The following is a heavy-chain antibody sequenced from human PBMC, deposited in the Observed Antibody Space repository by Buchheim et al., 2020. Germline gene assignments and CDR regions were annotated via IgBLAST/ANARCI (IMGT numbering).Heavy chain of an antibody. D-gene: IGHD3-9*01. J-gene: IGHJ4*02. CDR2: INHSGST. CDR3: ARGHSTLYYDILTGYYV. CDR1: GGSFSGYY. V-gene: IGHV4-34*01. Sequence: QVQLQQWGAGLLKPSETLSLTCAVYGGSFSGYYWSWIRQPPGKGLEWIGEINHSGSTNYNPSLKSRVTISVDTYKNQFSLKLSSVTAADTAVYYCARGHSTLYYDILTGYYVWGQGTL.